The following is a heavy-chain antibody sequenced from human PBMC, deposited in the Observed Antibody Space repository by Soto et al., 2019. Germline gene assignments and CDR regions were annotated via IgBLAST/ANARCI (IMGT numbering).Heavy chain of an antibody. J-gene: IGHJ5*02. CDR3: ARDYSSGPNWFDP. D-gene: IGHD6-19*01. Sequence: QVQLVESGGGVVQPGRSLRLSCAASGFTFSSYGMHWVRQAPGKGLEWVAVIWYDGSNKYYADSVKGRFTISRDNSKNTLYLQTNSLRAEDTAVYYCARDYSSGPNWFDPWGQGTLVTVSS. V-gene: IGHV3-33*01. CDR2: IWYDGSNK. CDR1: GFTFSSYG.